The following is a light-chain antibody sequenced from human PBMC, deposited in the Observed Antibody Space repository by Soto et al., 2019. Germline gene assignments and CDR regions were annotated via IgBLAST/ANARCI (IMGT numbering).Light chain of an antibody. CDR2: EVV. J-gene: IGLJ1*01. V-gene: IGLV2-8*01. Sequence: QSVLTQPPSASVSPGQSVTISCTGTKSDIGVYDFVSWYQHHPVKAPRLIIYEVVQRPSGVPDRFSGSKSGNTASLTVSGLQAADEADYFCKSYAGSNTYVFGSGTKVTVL. CDR1: KSDIGVYDF. CDR3: KSYAGSNTYV.